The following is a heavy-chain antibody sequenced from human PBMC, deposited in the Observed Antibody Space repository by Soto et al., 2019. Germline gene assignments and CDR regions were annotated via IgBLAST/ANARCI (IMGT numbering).Heavy chain of an antibody. V-gene: IGHV3-7*02. J-gene: IGHJ4*02. CDR1: GFNFGIFW. Sequence: GGSLRLACAASGFNFGIFWMNWVRQAPGKGLEWVANINRDGSEKYFVDSVKGRFTISRDDAKNSLYLQMHSLGPEDTAVYFCARGTSPPGLDYWGQGTLVTVSS. CDR3: ARGTSPPGLDY. CDR2: INRDGSEK.